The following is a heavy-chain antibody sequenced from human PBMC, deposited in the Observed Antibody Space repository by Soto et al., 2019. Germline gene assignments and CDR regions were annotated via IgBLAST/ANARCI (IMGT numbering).Heavy chain of an antibody. J-gene: IGHJ3*01. D-gene: IGHD3-10*01. CDR3: ARDRGYDAHDYYYNAMEV. CDR2: IRGFSPYT. CDR1: VFTFRSYT. Sequence: PGGSLRLSCVSSVFTFRSYTMNCVRHSPGKWLEWVSAIRGFSPYTFYADSVKGRFTISRDNAKNSLYLQMNSLRAEDTAVYYCARDRGYDAHDYYYNAMEVWGQGTMVTVSS. V-gene: IGHV3-21*01.